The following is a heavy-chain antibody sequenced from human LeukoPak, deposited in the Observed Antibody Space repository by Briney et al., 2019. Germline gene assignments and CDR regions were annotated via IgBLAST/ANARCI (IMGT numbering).Heavy chain of an antibody. V-gene: IGHV4-59*01. CDR2: IYYSGST. J-gene: IGHJ4*02. Sequence: SETLSLTCTVSGVSISGSHWSWIRQLPGKGLEWIGYIYYSGSTNYNPSLKSRVTISVDTSRNQFSLKLSSVTAADTAVYYCARKTTGTMSPYFDYWGQGTLVTVSS. D-gene: IGHD1-1*01. CDR3: ARKTTGTMSPYFDY. CDR1: GVSISGSH.